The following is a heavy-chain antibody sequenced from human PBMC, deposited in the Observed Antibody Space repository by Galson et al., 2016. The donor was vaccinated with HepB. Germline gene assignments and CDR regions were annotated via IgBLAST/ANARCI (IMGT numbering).Heavy chain of an antibody. CDR3: AGRRGAGGGFDK. Sequence: SVKVSCKASGYSFSSYGITWVRQAPVQGLEWMGWISSYNGDTNYAQKFQGRVTMARDTSTSTAYMELRSLRSDDTAVYYCAGRRGAGGGFDKWGQGTLVTVSS. CDR1: GYSFSSYG. J-gene: IGHJ4*02. V-gene: IGHV1-18*01. D-gene: IGHD4-23*01. CDR2: ISSYNGDT.